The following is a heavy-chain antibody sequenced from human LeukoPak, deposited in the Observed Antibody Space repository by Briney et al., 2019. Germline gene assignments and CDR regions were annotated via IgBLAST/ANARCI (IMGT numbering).Heavy chain of an antibody. J-gene: IGHJ4*02. Sequence: SETLSLTCTVSGGSISTYYWNWIRQPPGKGXEWIGYIYYSGATNYNPSLKSRVTISVDTSKNQFSLKLSSVTAADTAVYYCARGVYIAAAQYGFWGQGTLVTVSS. V-gene: IGHV4-59*01. CDR3: ARGVYIAAAQYGF. CDR2: IYYSGAT. CDR1: GGSISTYY. D-gene: IGHD6-13*01.